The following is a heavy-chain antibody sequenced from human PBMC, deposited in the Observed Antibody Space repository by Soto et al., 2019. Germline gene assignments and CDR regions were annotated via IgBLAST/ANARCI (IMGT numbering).Heavy chain of an antibody. CDR3: TTIVAGTGY. Sequence: EVHLVESGGGLVKPGGSLRLSCAASGFGFADGWMSWVRQAPGKGLEWVGRVKSKTSGGTTDYNAPVEGRFTISRDDSKNTLYRQMNSLKSEDTAVYYCTTIVAGTGYWGQGTLVSVSS. D-gene: IGHD6-19*01. V-gene: IGHV3-15*01. CDR1: GFGFADGW. CDR2: VKSKTSGGTT. J-gene: IGHJ4*02.